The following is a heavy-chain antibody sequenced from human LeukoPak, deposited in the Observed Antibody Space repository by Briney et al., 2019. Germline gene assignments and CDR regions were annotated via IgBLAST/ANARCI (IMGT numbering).Heavy chain of an antibody. CDR3: AKVLRITMIVTVGAFDI. V-gene: IGHV3-23*01. CDR1: GFTFSSYG. Sequence: GGSLRLSCAASGFTFSSYGMSWVRQAPGKGLEWVSAISGSGGSTYYADSVKGRFTISRDNSKNTLYLQMNSLRAEDTAVYYCAKVLRITMIVTVGAFDIWGQGTMVTVSS. CDR2: ISGSGGST. D-gene: IGHD3-22*01. J-gene: IGHJ3*02.